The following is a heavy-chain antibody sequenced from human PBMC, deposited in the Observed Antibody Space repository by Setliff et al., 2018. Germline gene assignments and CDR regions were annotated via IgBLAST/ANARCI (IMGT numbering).Heavy chain of an antibody. Sequence: VKVSCTASGGTFRSYGISWVRQAPGQGLEWMGGIIPNFGTTSYAQKFQGRVTITTDESTNTAYMELSSLRSDDTAVFYCAREVVVVKSAINYYYYMDVWGKGTTVTVSS. CDR3: AREVVVVKSAINYYYYMDV. V-gene: IGHV1-69*05. CDR1: GGTFRSYG. CDR2: IIPNFGTT. J-gene: IGHJ6*03. D-gene: IGHD2-2*01.